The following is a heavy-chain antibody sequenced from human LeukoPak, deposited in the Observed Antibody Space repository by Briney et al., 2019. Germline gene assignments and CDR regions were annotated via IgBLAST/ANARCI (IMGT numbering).Heavy chain of an antibody. V-gene: IGHV1-69*13. CDR2: IIPIFGTA. Sequence: ASVKVSCKASGGTFSSYAISWVRQAPGQGLEWMGGIIPIFGTANYAQKFQGRVTITADESTSTAYMELSSLRSEDTAVYYCARISAVAGNPSDYWGQGTLVTVSS. J-gene: IGHJ4*02. CDR1: GGTFSSYA. D-gene: IGHD6-19*01. CDR3: ARISAVAGNPSDY.